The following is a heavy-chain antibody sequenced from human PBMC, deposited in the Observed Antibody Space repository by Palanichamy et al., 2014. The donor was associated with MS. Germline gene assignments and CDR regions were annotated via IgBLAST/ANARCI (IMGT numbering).Heavy chain of an antibody. CDR1: GYRFSDYA. CDR2: INPGNGKR. CDR3: ARGREVLRYFDWPATFDY. D-gene: IGHD3-9*01. Sequence: QVQLVQSEAEVKKPGASVKVSCKVSGYRFSDYAIHWVRQAPGQRLEWMGWINPGNGKRKYSEEFQGRVTITRDTSASTAYMELSSLRSEDTAVYYCARGREVLRYFDWPATFDYWGQGTLVTVSS. J-gene: IGHJ4*02. V-gene: IGHV1-3*01.